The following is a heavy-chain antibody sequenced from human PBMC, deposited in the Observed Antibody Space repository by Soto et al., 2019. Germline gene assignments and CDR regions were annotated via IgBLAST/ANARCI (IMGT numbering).Heavy chain of an antibody. V-gene: IGHV3-23*01. CDR3: AKAYSSGRRRDLDY. D-gene: IGHD6-19*01. J-gene: IGHJ4*02. CDR1: GFTFSSYA. CDR2: ISGSGGST. Sequence: EVQLLESGGGLVQPGGSLRLSCAASGFTFSSYAMSWVRQAPGKGLEWVSAISGSGGSTYYADSVKGRFTTSRDNSKNTLYLQMNSLRAEDTAVYYCAKAYSSGRRRDLDYWGQGTLVTVSS.